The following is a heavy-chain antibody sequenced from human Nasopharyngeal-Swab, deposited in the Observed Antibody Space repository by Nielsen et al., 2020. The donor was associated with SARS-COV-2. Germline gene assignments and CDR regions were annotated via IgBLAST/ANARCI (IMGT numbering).Heavy chain of an antibody. D-gene: IGHD3-10*01. Sequence: WIRQPPGKGLEWVSSISSSSSYIYYADSVKGRFTISRDNAKNSLYLQVNSLRAEDTAVYYCARDEAMVRGVIVFDYWGQGTLVTVSS. CDR3: ARDEAMVRGVIVFDY. J-gene: IGHJ4*02. V-gene: IGHV3-21*01. CDR2: ISSSSSYI.